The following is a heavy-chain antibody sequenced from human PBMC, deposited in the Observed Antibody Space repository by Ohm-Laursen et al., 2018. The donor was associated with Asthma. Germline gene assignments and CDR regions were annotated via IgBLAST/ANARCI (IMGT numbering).Heavy chain of an antibody. CDR3: AKDRVYGDGLLAYDY. CDR2: ISGNGGVI. CDR1: GFTFSNAW. D-gene: IGHD2-8*01. V-gene: IGHV3-23*01. J-gene: IGHJ4*02. Sequence: SLRLSCSASGFTFSNAWMSWVRQPPGKGLEFVSDISGNGGVITNADSVKGRFTISRDNSKNTVYLQMNSLRAEDTAVYYCAKDRVYGDGLLAYDYWGQGTLVTVSP.